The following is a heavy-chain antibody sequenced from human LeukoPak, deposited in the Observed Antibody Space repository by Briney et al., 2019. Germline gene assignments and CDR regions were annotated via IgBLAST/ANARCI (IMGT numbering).Heavy chain of an antibody. CDR2: INPSGGST. V-gene: IGHV1-46*01. CDR3: ARTAARRFDY. D-gene: IGHD6-6*01. J-gene: IGHJ4*02. CDR1: GYTFTSYY. Sequence: VSVKVSCKSSGYTFTSYYMHGVRQAPGQGLEWMGIINPSGGSTSYAQKFQGRVTMTRDTSTSTVYMELSSLRFDDTAVYYCARTAARRFDYWGQGTLVTVSS.